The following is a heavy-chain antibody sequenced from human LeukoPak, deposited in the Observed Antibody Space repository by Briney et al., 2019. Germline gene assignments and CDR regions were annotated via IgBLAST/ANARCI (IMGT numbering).Heavy chain of an antibody. J-gene: IGHJ4*02. V-gene: IGHV4-34*01. CDR2: IHHSGRT. CDR1: GGSLSGFY. Sequence: PSETLSLNCSVYGGSLSGFYWRWIRQAPGKGLEWIGEIHHSGRTSHNPSLKSRFTMSVDTSTNQFCLKMSAVTAADTAVYYCARAPGYYYDSSGYCLDYWGQGSMVTVSA. D-gene: IGHD3-22*01. CDR3: ARAPGYYYDSSGYCLDY.